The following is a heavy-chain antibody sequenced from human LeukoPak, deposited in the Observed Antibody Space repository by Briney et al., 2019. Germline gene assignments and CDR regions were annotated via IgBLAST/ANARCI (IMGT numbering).Heavy chain of an antibody. CDR3: ARGDSSSWYDY. J-gene: IGHJ4*02. CDR1: GGSISSSNW. CDR2: IYHSGST. V-gene: IGHV4-4*02. Sequence: SETLSLTCAVSGGSISSSNWWSWVRQPPGKGLEWIGEIYHSGSTNYNPSLKSRVTISVDTSKNQFSLKLSSVTAADTAVYYCARGDSSSWYDYWGQGTLVTVSS. D-gene: IGHD6-13*01.